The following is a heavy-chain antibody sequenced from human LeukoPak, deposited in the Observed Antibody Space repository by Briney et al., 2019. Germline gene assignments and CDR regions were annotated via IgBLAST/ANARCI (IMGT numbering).Heavy chain of an antibody. CDR2: ISGSGGST. D-gene: IGHD2-15*01. CDR1: GFTFSSYA. V-gene: IGHV3-23*01. CDR3: AKGGYCSGGSCPLYYYYMDV. J-gene: IGHJ6*03. Sequence: GGSLRLSCAASGFTFSSYAMSWARQAPGKGLEWVSAISGSGGSTYYADSVKGRFTISRDNSKNTLYLQMNSLRAEDTAVYYCAKGGYCSGGSCPLYYYYMDVWGKGTTVTVSS.